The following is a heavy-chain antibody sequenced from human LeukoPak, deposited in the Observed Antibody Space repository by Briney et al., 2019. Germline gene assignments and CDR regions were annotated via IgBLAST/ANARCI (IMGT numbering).Heavy chain of an antibody. J-gene: IGHJ5*02. Sequence: AGGSLRLSCAASGFNVSSNYMSWVRQAPGKGLEWVSVIYSGGSTYYADSVKGRFTISRDNSKNTLYLQMNSLRAEDTAVYYCARFILLRWQPSTNWFDPWGQGTLVTVSS. CDR3: ARFILLRWQPSTNWFDP. CDR1: GFNVSSNY. D-gene: IGHD3-22*01. CDR2: IYSGGST. V-gene: IGHV3-66*01.